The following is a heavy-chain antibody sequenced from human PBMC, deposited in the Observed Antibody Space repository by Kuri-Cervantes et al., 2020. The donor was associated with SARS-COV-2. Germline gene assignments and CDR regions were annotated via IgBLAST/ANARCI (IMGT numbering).Heavy chain of an antibody. CDR3: ARMGTLYYDSSGYYYSG. Sequence: ASVKVTCKASGYTFTSYGISWVRQAPGQGLEWMGWISAYNGTTNYAQMLQGRVTMTTDTSTSTSYMELRSLGSDDTAVYYCARMGTLYYDSSGYYYSGWGQGTMVTVSS. J-gene: IGHJ3*01. D-gene: IGHD3-22*01. CDR2: ISAYNGTT. CDR1: GYTFTSYG. V-gene: IGHV1-18*01.